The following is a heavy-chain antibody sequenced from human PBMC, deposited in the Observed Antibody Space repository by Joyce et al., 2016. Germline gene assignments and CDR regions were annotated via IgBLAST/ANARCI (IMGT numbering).Heavy chain of an antibody. CDR1: GDSFNNYY. CDR2: IHTSGTT. CDR3: ARDRAGTGTGWFDP. V-gene: IGHV4-4*07. Sequence: QVQLQESGPGLVKPSETLSLICTVSGDSFNNYYWTWIRQPAGKGLEWIGRIHTSGTTYYNPSLKRRVTMSIDTSKIQFSLRLSSVTAADTAVYFCARDRAGTGTGWFDPWGQGTLVTVSS. J-gene: IGHJ5*02. D-gene: IGHD6-19*01.